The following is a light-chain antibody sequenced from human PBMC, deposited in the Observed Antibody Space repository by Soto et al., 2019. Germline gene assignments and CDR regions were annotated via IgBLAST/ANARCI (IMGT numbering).Light chain of an antibody. CDR3: SSYAGIFYV. J-gene: IGLJ1*01. CDR1: SSDVGGYNY. CDR2: EVS. V-gene: IGLV2-8*01. Sequence: SVVTQPPSASGSPGQSVTISCTGTSSDVGGYNYVSWYQQHPGKAPKLMIYEVSKRPSGVPDRFSGSKSGNTASLTVSGLQAEDEADYYCSSYAGIFYVFGTGTKVTV.